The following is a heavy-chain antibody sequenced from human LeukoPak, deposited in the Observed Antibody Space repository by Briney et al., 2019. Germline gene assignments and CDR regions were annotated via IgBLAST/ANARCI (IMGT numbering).Heavy chain of an antibody. V-gene: IGHV4-34*01. CDR3: ARSSGDYGDYVGAFDI. CDR1: GFTFSNAW. Sequence: GSLRLSCAASGFTFSNAWMSWIRQPPGKGLEWIGEINHSGSTNYNPSLKSRVTISVDTSKNQFSLKLSSVTAADTAVYYCARSSGDYGDYVGAFDIWGQGTMVTVSS. D-gene: IGHD4-17*01. J-gene: IGHJ3*02. CDR2: INHSGST.